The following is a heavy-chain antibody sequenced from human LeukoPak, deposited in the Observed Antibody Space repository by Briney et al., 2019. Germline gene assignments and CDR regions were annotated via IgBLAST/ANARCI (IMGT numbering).Heavy chain of an antibody. V-gene: IGHV4-59*08. Sequence: SETLSLTCTVSGGSISSYYWSWIRQPPGKGLEWIGYIYYSGSTNYNPSLKSRVTISVDTSKNQFSLKLSSVTAADTAVYYCARYGLPVYYFDYWGQGTLVTVSS. CDR1: GGSISSYY. D-gene: IGHD3-10*01. CDR2: IYYSGST. J-gene: IGHJ4*02. CDR3: ARYGLPVYYFDY.